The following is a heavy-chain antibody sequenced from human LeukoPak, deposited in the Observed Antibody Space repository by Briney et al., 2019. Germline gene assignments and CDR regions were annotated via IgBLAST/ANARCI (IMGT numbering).Heavy chain of an antibody. CDR2: INHSGST. V-gene: IGHV4-34*01. D-gene: IGHD3-3*01. Sequence: SETLSLTCAVYGGSFSGYYWSWIRQPPGKGLEWIGEINHSGSTNYNPSLKSRVTISVDTSKNQFSLKLSSVTAADTAVYYCARAVGITPEGGHYFDYWGQGTLVTVSS. CDR1: GGSFSGYY. CDR3: ARAVGITPEGGHYFDY. J-gene: IGHJ4*02.